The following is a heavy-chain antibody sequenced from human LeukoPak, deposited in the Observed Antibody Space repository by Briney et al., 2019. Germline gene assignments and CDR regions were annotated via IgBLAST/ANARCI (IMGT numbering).Heavy chain of an antibody. V-gene: IGHV3-33*06. CDR1: GFTFSSYG. CDR3: AKDLTTGTLSFDY. J-gene: IGHJ4*02. D-gene: IGHD1-1*01. Sequence: GGSLRLSCAASGFTFSSYGMHWVRQAPGKGLEWVAVIWYDGSNKYYADSVKGRFTISRDNSNNTLYLQMNSLRAEDTAVYYCAKDLTTGTLSFDYWGQGTLVTVSS. CDR2: IWYDGSNK.